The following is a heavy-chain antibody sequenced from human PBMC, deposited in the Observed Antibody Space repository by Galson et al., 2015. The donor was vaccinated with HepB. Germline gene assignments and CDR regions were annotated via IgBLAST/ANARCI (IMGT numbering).Heavy chain of an antibody. Sequence: SLRLSCAASGFTFDDYAMHWVRQAPGKGLEWVSLISWDGGSTYYADSVKGRFTISRDNSKNSLYLQMNSLRAEDTALYYCAKDITPVTTKGEYYYDSSGYSSYYYGMDVWGQGTTVTVSS. CDR1: GFTFDDYA. CDR2: ISWDGGST. CDR3: AKDITPVTTKGEYYYDSSGYSSYYYGMDV. D-gene: IGHD3-22*01. J-gene: IGHJ6*02. V-gene: IGHV3-43D*03.